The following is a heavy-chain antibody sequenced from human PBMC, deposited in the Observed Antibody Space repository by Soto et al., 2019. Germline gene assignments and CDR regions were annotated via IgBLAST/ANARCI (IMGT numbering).Heavy chain of an antibody. V-gene: IGHV4-59*01. CDR1: GGSISNYY. CDR2: VYYSGNT. Sequence: SETLSLTCTIAGGSISNYYWTWIRQTPGKGLEWIGYVYYSGNTNYNPSLKGRVSISVDMSKNQFSLELSSVTAADTAMYYCAAGEASSRNLAPYYLDFWGQVTLVTVSS. D-gene: IGHD6-13*01. J-gene: IGHJ4*02. CDR3: AAGEASSRNLAPYYLDF.